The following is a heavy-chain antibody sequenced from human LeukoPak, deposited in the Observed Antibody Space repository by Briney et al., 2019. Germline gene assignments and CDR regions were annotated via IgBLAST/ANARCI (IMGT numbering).Heavy chain of an antibody. J-gene: IGHJ6*04. CDR1: GGSFNNYS. D-gene: IGHD3-3*01. V-gene: IGHV4-34*01. Sequence: SETLSLTGAVYGGSFNNYSWSWIRQPPGKGLEWIGEINHSGSTNYNPSLKSRVTISVDTSKNQFSLKLSSVTAADTAVYYCARSSRHYDFWSGFDYYDVWGKGTTVTVSS. CDR3: ARSSRHYDFWSGFDYYDV. CDR2: INHSGST.